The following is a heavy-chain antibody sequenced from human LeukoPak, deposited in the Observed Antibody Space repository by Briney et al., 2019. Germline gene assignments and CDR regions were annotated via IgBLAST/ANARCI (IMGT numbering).Heavy chain of an antibody. V-gene: IGHV3-23*01. J-gene: IGHJ4*02. CDR1: GSTFSSYA. CDR3: AKGGSSYSEMDY. D-gene: IGHD4-11*01. Sequence: GGSLRLSCAASGSTFSSYAMSWVRQAPGKGLEWVSGLSASGGLTYYADSVKGRFTISRDNSKNTLYLQMNSLRADDTAVYYCAKGGSSYSEMDYWGQGTLVTVSS. CDR2: LSASGGLT.